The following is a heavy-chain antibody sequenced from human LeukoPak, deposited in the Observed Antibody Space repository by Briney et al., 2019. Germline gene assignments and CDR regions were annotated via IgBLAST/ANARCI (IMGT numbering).Heavy chain of an antibody. J-gene: IGHJ5*02. D-gene: IGHD3-22*01. CDR3: ARDYYGP. CDR2: IYSRGST. Sequence: GGSLRLSCAASGFTVSNNYMRWVRQAPGKGLEWVSSIYSRGSTSYVDSVKGRFTISRDSSKNTLFLQMNSLRVEDTAVYYCARDYYGPWGQGTLVTVSS. V-gene: IGHV3-66*03. CDR1: GFTVSNNY.